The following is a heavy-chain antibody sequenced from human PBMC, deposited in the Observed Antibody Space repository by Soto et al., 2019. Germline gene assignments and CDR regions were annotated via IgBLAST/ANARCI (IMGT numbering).Heavy chain of an antibody. Sequence: EVQLVESGGGLVKPGGSLRLSCAASGFTFSRFSMNWVRQAPGKGLEWVSSIGSSGTYIYYADAVKGRFTISRDNAKNSLYLQMNSLRAEDTAVYYCARGALCSSSNCFASGAFDIWGQGTRVTVSS. CDR1: GFTFSRFS. V-gene: IGHV3-21*01. CDR2: IGSSGTYI. D-gene: IGHD2-2*01. J-gene: IGHJ3*02. CDR3: ARGALCSSSNCFASGAFDI.